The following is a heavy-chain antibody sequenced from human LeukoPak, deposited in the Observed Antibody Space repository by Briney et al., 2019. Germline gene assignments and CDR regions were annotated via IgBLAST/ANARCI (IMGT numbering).Heavy chain of an antibody. V-gene: IGHV4-59*01. CDR1: VGSISSTS. CDR3: AVSQIGYGDLTFFDY. J-gene: IGHJ4*02. D-gene: IGHD4-17*01. Sequence: SEPLSLTCTVLVGSISSTSWTWFRSPPGKGWEWMGYIYYNGSTNYNPSRKSRVTISLDTSKNQVSLKLSSVTGADTAVYYCAVSQIGYGDLTFFDYWGQGTLVTVPS. CDR2: IYYNGST.